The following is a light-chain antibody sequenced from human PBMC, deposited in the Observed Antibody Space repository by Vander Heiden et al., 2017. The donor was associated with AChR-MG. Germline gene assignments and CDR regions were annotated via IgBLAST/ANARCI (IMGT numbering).Light chain of an antibody. J-gene: IGKJ2*01. CDR1: QSVSSN. CDR3: QQYNNWPPYT. Sequence: EIVMTQSPATLSVSPGERATLSCRASQSVSSNLAWYQQKPGQAPRLLIYGASTRATGFPARFSGSGSGTEFTLTISSLQSEDFAVYNCQQYNNWPPYTFGQGTKLEIK. CDR2: GAS. V-gene: IGKV3-15*01.